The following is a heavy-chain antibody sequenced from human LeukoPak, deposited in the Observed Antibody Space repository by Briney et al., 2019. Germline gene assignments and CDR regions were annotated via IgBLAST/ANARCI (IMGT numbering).Heavy chain of an antibody. CDR1: GGSISSSSYY. D-gene: IGHD1-20*01. J-gene: IGHJ5*02. CDR2: IYYSGST. Sequence: SETLSLTCTVSGGSISSSSYYWGWIRQPPGKGLEWIGSIYYSGSTYYNPSLKSRVNISVDTSKNQFSLKLSSVTAADTAVYYCARDSNWNDWFDPWGQGTLVTVSS. CDR3: ARDSNWNDWFDP. V-gene: IGHV4-39*07.